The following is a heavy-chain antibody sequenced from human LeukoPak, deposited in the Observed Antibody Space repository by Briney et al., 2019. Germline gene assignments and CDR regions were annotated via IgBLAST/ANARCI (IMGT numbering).Heavy chain of an antibody. CDR3: AKEEGDSSFDY. J-gene: IGHJ4*02. D-gene: IGHD5-12*01. Sequence: GGSLRLSCAASGFTFSSYEMNWVRQAPGKGLEWVSTISGNGGYIKSADSVKGRFTISRDNSKNTLYLQMSSLRADDTAVYFCAKEEGDSSFDYWGQGTLVTVSS. CDR2: ISGNGGYI. CDR1: GFTFSSYE. V-gene: IGHV3-23*01.